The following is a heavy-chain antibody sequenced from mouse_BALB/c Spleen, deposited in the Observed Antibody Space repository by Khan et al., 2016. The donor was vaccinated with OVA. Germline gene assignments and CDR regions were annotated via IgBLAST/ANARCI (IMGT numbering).Heavy chain of an antibody. CDR1: GYSITSDYA. J-gene: IGHJ2*01. CDR3: ASSVTITTVVATDFDY. CDR2: ISYSGRT. Sequence: EVQLQESGPGLVNPSQSLSLTCTVTGYSITSDYAWNWIRQFPGNKLEWMGYISYSGRTSYNPSLKSRISITRDTSKNQVFLQLNSVTTEDTASYFCASSVTITTVVATDFDYWGQGTTLTVSS. D-gene: IGHD1-1*01. V-gene: IGHV3-2*02.